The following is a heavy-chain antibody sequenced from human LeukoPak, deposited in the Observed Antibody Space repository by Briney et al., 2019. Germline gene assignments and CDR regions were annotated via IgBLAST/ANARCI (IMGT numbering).Heavy chain of an antibody. V-gene: IGHV1-69*05. CDR2: IIPIFGTA. D-gene: IGHD1-20*01. CDR3: ARVRYNWNPDVYYFDY. J-gene: IGHJ4*02. Sequence: ASVTVSCKASGGTFSSYAISWVRQAPGQGLEWMGGIIPIFGTANYAQKFQGRVTITTDESTSTAYMELSSLRSEDTAVYYCARVRYNWNPDVYYFDYWGQGTLVTVSS. CDR1: GGTFSSYA.